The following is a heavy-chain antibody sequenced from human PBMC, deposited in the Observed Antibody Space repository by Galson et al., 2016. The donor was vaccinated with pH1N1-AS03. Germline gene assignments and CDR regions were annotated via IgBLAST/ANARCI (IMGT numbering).Heavy chain of an antibody. CDR3: ARGSYSSGWYRGRNAFDI. D-gene: IGHD6-19*01. CDR2: IYYTGDI. Sequence: ETLSLTCAVYGGSFNNYYWNWIRQSPGKGLEWVGEIYYTGDIIYTPSLRSRVTISVDPSKNQISLNLNSVTAADTAVYYCARGSYSSGWYRGRNAFDIWGQGAMVTVSS. J-gene: IGHJ3*02. CDR1: GGSFNNYY. V-gene: IGHV4-34*01.